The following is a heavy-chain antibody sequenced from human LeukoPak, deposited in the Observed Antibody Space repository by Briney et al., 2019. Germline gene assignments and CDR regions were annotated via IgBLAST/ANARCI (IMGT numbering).Heavy chain of an antibody. V-gene: IGHV3-23*01. CDR3: AKERGRGWPYYSCYMDF. J-gene: IGHJ6*03. D-gene: IGHD5-24*01. CDR1: GFTFSSYA. Sequence: GGSLRLSCAASGFTFSSYAMSWVRQAPGKGLEWVSAISGSGGSTYYADSVKGRFTISRDNSKNTLYLQMNSLRAEDTAVYYCAKERGRGWPYYSCYMDFWGKGTMVTVSS. CDR2: ISGSGGST.